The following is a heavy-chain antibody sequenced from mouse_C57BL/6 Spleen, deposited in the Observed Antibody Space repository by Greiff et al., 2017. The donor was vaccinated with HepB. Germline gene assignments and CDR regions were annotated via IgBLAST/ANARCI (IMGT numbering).Heavy chain of an antibody. J-gene: IGHJ2*01. CDR2: IDPETGGT. CDR1: GYTFTDYE. D-gene: IGHD1-1*01. V-gene: IGHV1-15*01. Sequence: VQRVESGAELVRPGASVTLSCKASGYTFTDYEMHWVKQTPVHGLEWIGAIDPETGGTAYNQKFKGKAILTADKSSSTAYMELRSLTSEDSAVYYCTLITTVVGLDYWGQGTTLTVSS. CDR3: TLITTVVGLDY.